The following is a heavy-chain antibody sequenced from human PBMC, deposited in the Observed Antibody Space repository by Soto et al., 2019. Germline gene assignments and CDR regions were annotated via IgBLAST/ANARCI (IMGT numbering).Heavy chain of an antibody. J-gene: IGHJ4*02. CDR3: VKAGSPYSRGYALAY. CDR2: ISGSGDKA. Sequence: EVQLLESGGGLAQPVGSLRLTCVASGITFSRYATSWVRQAPGKGMEWVSGISGSGDKADFADSEKGRFTISRDNSNNTLHLQMNSRRVEDTAEYYWVKAGSPYSRGYALAYWGQGTLVTVSS. V-gene: IGHV3-23*01. CDR1: GITFSRYA. D-gene: IGHD3-22*01.